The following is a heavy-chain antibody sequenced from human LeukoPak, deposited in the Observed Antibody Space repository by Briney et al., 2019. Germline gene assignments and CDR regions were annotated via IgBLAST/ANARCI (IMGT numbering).Heavy chain of an antibody. Sequence: PGESLKFSRKGSGYTFTNYWIGWVRQMPGKGLECMGVIYPGDSKTIYSPSFEGQVTISADKSSSTAYLQWSSLMASDTAMYYCARHPDKNHYDDGGPDAFDIWGQGTMVTVSS. CDR3: ARHPDKNHYDDGGPDAFDI. J-gene: IGHJ3*02. D-gene: IGHD3-22*01. CDR1: GYTFTNYW. V-gene: IGHV5-51*01. CDR2: IYPGDSKT.